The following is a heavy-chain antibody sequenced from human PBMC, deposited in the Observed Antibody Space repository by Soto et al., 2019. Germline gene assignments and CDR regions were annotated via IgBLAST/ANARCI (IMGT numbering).Heavy chain of an antibody. D-gene: IGHD2-2*01. CDR2: INHSGST. J-gene: IGHJ4*02. CDR3: ARGGRNGSTSPLFDY. Sequence: SETLSLTCAVYGGSFSGYYWSWIRQPPGKGLEWIGEINHSGSTNYNPSLKSRVTISVDTSKNQFSLKLSSVTAADTAVYYCARGGRNGSTSPLFDYWGQGTLVTVSS. V-gene: IGHV4-34*01. CDR1: GGSFSGYY.